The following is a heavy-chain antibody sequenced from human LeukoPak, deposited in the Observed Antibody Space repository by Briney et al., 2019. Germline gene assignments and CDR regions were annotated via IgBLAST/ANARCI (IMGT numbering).Heavy chain of an antibody. CDR1: GFTFSSYG. V-gene: IGHV3-30*18. CDR2: ISYDGSNK. D-gene: IGHD6-6*01. CDR3: AKDFKVWSSSSFFDY. J-gene: IGHJ4*02. Sequence: GGSLRLSCAASGFTFSSYGMHWVRQAPGKGLEWVAVISYDGSNKYYADSVKGRFIISRDNSRNTLYVQMNSLRAEDTAVYYCAKDFKVWSSSSFFDYWGQGTLVTVSS.